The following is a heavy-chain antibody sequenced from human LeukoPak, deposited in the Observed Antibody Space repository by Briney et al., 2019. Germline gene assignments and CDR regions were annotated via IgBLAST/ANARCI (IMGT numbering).Heavy chain of an antibody. CDR2: IRYDGSNK. J-gene: IGHJ4*02. CDR1: EFTFSSYG. D-gene: IGHD6-19*01. CDR3: ANSHIAVAVYIDY. Sequence: QSGGSLRLSCAASEFTFSSYGMHWVRQAPGKGLEWVAFIRYDGSNKYYADSVKGRFTISRDNSKNTLYLQMNSLRAEDTAVYYCANSHIAVAVYIDYWGQGTLVTVSS. V-gene: IGHV3-30*02.